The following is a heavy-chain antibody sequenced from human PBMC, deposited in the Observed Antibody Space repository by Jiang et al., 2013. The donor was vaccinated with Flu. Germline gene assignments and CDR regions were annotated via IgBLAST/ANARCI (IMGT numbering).Heavy chain of an antibody. V-gene: IGHV4-59*01. Sequence: GPGLVKPSETLSLTCTVSGGSISSYYWSWIRQPPGKGLEWIGYIYYSGSTNYNPSLKSRVTISVDTSKNQFSLKLSSVTAADTAVYYCARAKNYDFWSGYYPFDYWGQG. CDR3: ARAKNYDFWSGYYPFDY. CDR1: GGSISSYY. CDR2: IYYSGST. D-gene: IGHD3-3*01. J-gene: IGHJ4*02.